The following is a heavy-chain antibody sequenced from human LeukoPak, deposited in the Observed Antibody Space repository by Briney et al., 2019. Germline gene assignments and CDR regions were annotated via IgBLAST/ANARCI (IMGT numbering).Heavy chain of an antibody. J-gene: IGHJ5*02. CDR1: GFTFNGYA. Sequence: GGSLRLSCAASGFTFNGYAMFWVRQAPGKGLEWVSGISCDSATTYYADSVKGRFTISRDSAKKSLYLQMNSLTAEDTAVYYGVKRGYYSGYLGHAWGQGTLVTVSS. CDR3: VKRGYYSGYLGHA. V-gene: IGHV3-9*01. D-gene: IGHD5-12*01. CDR2: ISCDSATT.